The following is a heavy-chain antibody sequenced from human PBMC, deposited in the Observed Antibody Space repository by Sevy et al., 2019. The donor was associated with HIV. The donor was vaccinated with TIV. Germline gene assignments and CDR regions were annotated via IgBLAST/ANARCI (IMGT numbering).Heavy chain of an antibody. V-gene: IGHV3-21*01. Sequence: GGSLRLSCAASGFTFSSYSMNWVRQAPGKGLEWVSSISSSSSYIYYADSVKGRVTISRDNAKNSLYLQMNSLRAEDTAVYYCARDHEPGGDAFDIWGQGTMVTVSS. CDR1: GFTFSSYS. CDR3: ARDHEPGGDAFDI. J-gene: IGHJ3*02. CDR2: ISSSSSYI. D-gene: IGHD3-10*01.